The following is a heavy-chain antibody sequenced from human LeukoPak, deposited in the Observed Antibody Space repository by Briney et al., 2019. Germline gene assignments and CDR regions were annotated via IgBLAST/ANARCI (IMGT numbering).Heavy chain of an antibody. J-gene: IGHJ6*02. CDR3: ARHLGVRGVIITYGMDV. CDR2: INHSGST. V-gene: IGHV4-34*01. D-gene: IGHD3-10*01. CDR1: GGSFSGYY. Sequence: SETLSLTCAVYGGSFSGYYWSWIRQPPGKGLEWIGEINHSGSTNYNPSLKSRVTISVDTSKNQFSLKLSSVTAADTAVYYCARHLGVRGVIITYGMDVWGQGTTVTVSS.